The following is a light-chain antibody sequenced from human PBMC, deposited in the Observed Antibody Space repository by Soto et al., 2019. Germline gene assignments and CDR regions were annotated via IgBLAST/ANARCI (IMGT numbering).Light chain of an antibody. Sequence: DIQMTQSPSSLSASVGDRVTITCRASQSISSYLNWYQQKPGKAPKLLIYAASSLQSGVPSRFSGSGSGTEFTLTISSLQPEEFATYYCQQSYSTVWTFGQGTKVEIK. J-gene: IGKJ1*01. CDR1: QSISSY. CDR3: QQSYSTVWT. CDR2: AAS. V-gene: IGKV1-39*01.